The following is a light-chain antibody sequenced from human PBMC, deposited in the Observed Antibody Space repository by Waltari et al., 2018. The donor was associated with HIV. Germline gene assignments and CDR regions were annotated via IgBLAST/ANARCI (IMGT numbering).Light chain of an antibody. CDR3: TSYISSASPE. CDR1: GSDLRDYNS. V-gene: IGLV2-14*01. J-gene: IGLJ2*01. CDR2: EIS. Sequence: QSALTQPASVSGSPGQSITISCTGTGSDLRDYNSVSWYQHHPGKAPKVVIYEISNLPSGVSSRFAGSISANTASRTISGLQAEDEADYFCTSYISSASPEFGGGTKVTVL.